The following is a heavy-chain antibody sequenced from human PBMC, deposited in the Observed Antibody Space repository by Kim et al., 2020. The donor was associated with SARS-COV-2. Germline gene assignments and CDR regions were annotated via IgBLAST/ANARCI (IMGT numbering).Heavy chain of an antibody. D-gene: IGHD1-1*01. Sequence: GGSLRLSCGASGFTFSDYAMHWVRRASGKGLEWVGRIRSKVNGYATAYSASVRGRFTISRDDSRNTAYLQMNSLKTEDTAVYYCTRVPGTTLAFLDAFD. CDR2: IRSKVNGYAT. CDR1: GFTFSDYA. J-gene: IGHJ3*02. CDR3: TRVPGTTLAFLDAFD. V-gene: IGHV3-73*01.